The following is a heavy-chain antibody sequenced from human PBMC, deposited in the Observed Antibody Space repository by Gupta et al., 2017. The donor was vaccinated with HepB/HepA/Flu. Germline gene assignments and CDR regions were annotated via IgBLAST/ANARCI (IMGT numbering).Heavy chain of an antibody. D-gene: IGHD3-22*01. J-gene: IGHJ6*02. CDR2: IKQDGSEK. CDR3: ARAGRGYSNYYYYYGMDV. CDR1: GFTFSSYW. V-gene: IGHV3-7*01. Sequence: EVQLVESGGGLVQPGGSLRLSCAASGFTFSSYWMSWVRQAPGKGLEWVANIKQDGSEKYYVDSVKGRFTISRDNAKNSLYLQMNSLRAEDTAVYYCARAGRGYSNYYYYYGMDVWGQGTTVTVSS.